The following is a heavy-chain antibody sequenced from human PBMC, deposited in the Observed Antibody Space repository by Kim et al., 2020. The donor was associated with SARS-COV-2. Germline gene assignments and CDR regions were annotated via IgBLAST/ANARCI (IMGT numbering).Heavy chain of an antibody. D-gene: IGHD5-12*01. CDR1: GFTFSSYT. J-gene: IGHJ5*02. V-gene: IGHV3-21*01. Sequence: GGSLRLSCAASGFTFSSYTMNWVRQAPGKGLEWVSSISSSSSNIYYADSVKGRFTISRDNAKNSLYLQMNSLRAEDTAVYYCARVRIVATINWFDPWGQGTLVTVSS. CDR2: ISSSSSNI. CDR3: ARVRIVATINWFDP.